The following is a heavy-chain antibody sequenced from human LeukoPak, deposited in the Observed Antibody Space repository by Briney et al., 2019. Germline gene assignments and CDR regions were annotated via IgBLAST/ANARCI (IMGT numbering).Heavy chain of an antibody. CDR1: GGSISSGGYY. D-gene: IGHD6-6*01. Sequence: NPSETQSLTYTVSGGSISSGGYYWSWIRQPAGKGLEWIGHIYTSGSTNYNPSLKSRVTISVDTSKNQFSMKLSSVTAADTAVYYCAREYSSSGGDAFDIWGQGTMVTVSS. CDR2: IYTSGST. J-gene: IGHJ3*02. CDR3: AREYSSSGGDAFDI. V-gene: IGHV4-61*09.